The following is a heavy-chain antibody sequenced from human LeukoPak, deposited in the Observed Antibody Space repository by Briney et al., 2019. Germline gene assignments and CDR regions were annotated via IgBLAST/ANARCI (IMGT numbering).Heavy chain of an antibody. V-gene: IGHV4-59*01. Sequence: PSETLSLTCTVSGGSISSYYWSWIRQPPGKGLEWIGYIYYSGSTNYNPSLKSRVTISVDTSKNQFSLKLSSVTAADTAVYYCARDLDYSNPLGYWGQGILVTVSS. D-gene: IGHD4-4*01. CDR3: ARDLDYSNPLGY. J-gene: IGHJ4*02. CDR2: IYYSGST. CDR1: GGSISSYY.